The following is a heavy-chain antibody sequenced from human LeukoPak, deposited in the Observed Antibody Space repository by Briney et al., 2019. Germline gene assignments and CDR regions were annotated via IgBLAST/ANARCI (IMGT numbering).Heavy chain of an antibody. V-gene: IGHV1-69*04. CDR3: ARGYDSSGYLDY. Sequence: SVNVSCKASGGTFSNYAIRWVRPAPGQGLEWVGRIIPILCIANYAQKFQGRVRITADKSTSTAYMELSSLRSEDTAVYYCARGYDSSGYLDYWGQGTLVTVSS. J-gene: IGHJ4*02. D-gene: IGHD3-22*01. CDR2: IIPILCIA. CDR1: GGTFSNYA.